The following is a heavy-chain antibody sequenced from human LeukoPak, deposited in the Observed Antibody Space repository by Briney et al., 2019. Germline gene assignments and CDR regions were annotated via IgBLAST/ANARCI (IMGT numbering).Heavy chain of an antibody. CDR1: GFTFSSYA. CDR3: AKDSFNYYGSGVFFDY. V-gene: IGHV3-23*01. CDR2: ISGSGGST. D-gene: IGHD3-10*01. Sequence: GGSLRLSCSASGFTFSSYAMSWVRQAPGKGLEWVSAISGSGGSTYYADSVKGRFPISRDNSKNTLYLQMNSLRAEDTAVYYCAKDSFNYYGSGVFFDYWGQGTLVTVSS. J-gene: IGHJ4*02.